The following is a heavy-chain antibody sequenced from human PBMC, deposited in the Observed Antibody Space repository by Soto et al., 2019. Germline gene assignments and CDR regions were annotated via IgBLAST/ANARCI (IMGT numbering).Heavy chain of an antibody. D-gene: IGHD5-18*01. Sequence: GGSLRLSCAASGFTFGDYAMHWVRQVPGRGLEWVSGVSWTNISFGYAYSVKGRFTISRDNAKNSLYLQMNSLRREDTAFYYCAKDRNTAMGTGDFDXWGHGTLVTVSX. CDR3: AKDRNTAMGTGDFDX. J-gene: IGHJ4*01. CDR2: VSWTNISF. V-gene: IGHV3-9*01. CDR1: GFTFGDYA.